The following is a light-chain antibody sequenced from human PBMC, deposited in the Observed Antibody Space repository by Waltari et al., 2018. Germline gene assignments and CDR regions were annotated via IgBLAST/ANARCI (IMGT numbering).Light chain of an antibody. J-gene: IGLJ3*02. V-gene: IGLV1-40*01. Sequence: YQQLPGPAPKLRIYGNTNRPSGVPDRFSGSKSGTSASLAITGLQAEDEADYYCQCYDSSLGGSGFGGGTKLTVL. CDR3: QCYDSSLGGSG. CDR2: GNT.